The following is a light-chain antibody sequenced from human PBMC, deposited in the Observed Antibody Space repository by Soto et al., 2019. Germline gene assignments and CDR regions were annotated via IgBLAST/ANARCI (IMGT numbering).Light chain of an antibody. J-gene: IGLJ1*01. CDR3: CSYGSSSTYV. Sequence: QSALTQPASVSGSPGQSITISCTGTSSDIGRYDYVSWYQQHPDKAPKLMIYKVNNRPSGVSNRFSGSKSGNTASLTISGLQAEDEAAYYCCSYGSSSTYVFGTGTKLTVL. V-gene: IGLV2-14*01. CDR1: SSDIGRYDY. CDR2: KVN.